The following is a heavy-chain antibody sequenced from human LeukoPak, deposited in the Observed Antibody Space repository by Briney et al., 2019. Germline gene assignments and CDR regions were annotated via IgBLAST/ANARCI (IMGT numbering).Heavy chain of an antibody. V-gene: IGHV3-23*01. D-gene: IGHD6-19*01. J-gene: IGHJ4*02. CDR2: ISGSDGRT. CDR3: VRETTIWGAVADYY. CDR1: GFTFSSYA. Sequence: PGGSLRLSCAASGFTFSSYAMSWVRQAPGKGLEWVSAISGSDGRTYYADSVKGRFTISRDNSKNTLYLQMNSLRAEDTAVYYCVRETTIWGAVADYYWGQGTLVTVSS.